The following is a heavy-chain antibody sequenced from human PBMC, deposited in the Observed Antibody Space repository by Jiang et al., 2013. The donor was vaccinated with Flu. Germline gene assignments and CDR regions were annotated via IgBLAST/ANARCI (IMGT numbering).Heavy chain of an antibody. Sequence: ESGGGLVQPGGSLRLSCAASGFTFSSYAVSWVRQAPGKGLEWVSSINGPAHTTYYADSVKGRFTISRDNSRNTMYLQMNSLRGDDTAVYYCAKDREPDYYDISILETFGSWGPGTTV. V-gene: IGHV3-23*01. CDR2: INGPAHTT. D-gene: IGHD3-16*01. CDR3: AKDREPDYYDISILETFGS. CDR1: GFTFSSYA. J-gene: IGHJ3*02.